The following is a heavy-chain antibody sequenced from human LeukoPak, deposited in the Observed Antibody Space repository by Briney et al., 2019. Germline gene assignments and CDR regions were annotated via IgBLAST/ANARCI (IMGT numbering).Heavy chain of an antibody. J-gene: IGHJ4*02. CDR3: ARELRSGRRWGY. V-gene: IGHV1-69*04. D-gene: IGHD3-10*01. Sequence: SVKVSCKASGGTFSSYAISWVRQAPGQGLEWMGRIIPILGIANYAQKFQGRVTITADKSTSTAYMELSSLRSEDTAVYYCARELRSGRRWGYWGQGTLVTVSS. CDR2: IIPILGIA. CDR1: GGTFSSYA.